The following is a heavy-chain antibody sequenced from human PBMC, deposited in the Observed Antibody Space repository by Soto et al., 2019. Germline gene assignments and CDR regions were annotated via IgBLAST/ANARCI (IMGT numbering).Heavy chain of an antibody. CDR2: IYHSGST. CDR1: GGSISSGGYS. J-gene: IGHJ4*02. CDR3: ARGKPYGYGPPYFDY. Sequence: SETLSLTCAVSGGSISSGGYSWSWIRQPPGKGLEWIGYIYHSGSTYYNPSLKSRVTISVDRSKNQFSLKLSSVTAADTAVYYCARGKPYGYGPPYFDYWGQGTLVTVSS. D-gene: IGHD5-18*01. V-gene: IGHV4-30-2*01.